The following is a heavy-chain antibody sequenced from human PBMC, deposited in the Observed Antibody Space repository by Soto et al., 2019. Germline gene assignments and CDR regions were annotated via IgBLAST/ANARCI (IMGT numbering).Heavy chain of an antibody. CDR3: ARSLRQYYYYYYMDA. CDR2: IYYSGST. D-gene: IGHD3-16*02. Sequence: PSETLSLTCTVSGGSISSYYWSWIRQPPGKGLEWIGYIYYSGSTNYNPSLKSRVTISVDTSKNQFSLKLSSVTAADTAVYYCARSLRQYYYYYYMDAWGKGTTVTVSS. CDR1: GGSISSYY. V-gene: IGHV4-59*01. J-gene: IGHJ6*03.